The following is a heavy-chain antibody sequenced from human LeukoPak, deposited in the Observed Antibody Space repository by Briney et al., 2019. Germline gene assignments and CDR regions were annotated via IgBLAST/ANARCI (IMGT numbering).Heavy chain of an antibody. CDR3: ARVRVHMGY. D-gene: IGHD2-21*01. J-gene: IGHJ4*02. CDR1: GYTFTRYD. Sequence: ASVNVSYRASGYTFTRYDINWVRQAPGQGLEWMGGMNPNCGNTGYAQKFQGRVTITGNTSMSTAYMELRSLRSEDTAVFYCARVRVHMGYWGQGTLGTVSS. CDR2: MNPNCGNT. V-gene: IGHV1-8*01.